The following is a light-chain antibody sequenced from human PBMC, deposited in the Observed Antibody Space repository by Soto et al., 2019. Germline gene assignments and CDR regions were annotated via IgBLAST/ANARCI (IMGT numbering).Light chain of an antibody. CDR2: LERSGSY. V-gene: IGLV4-60*03. Sequence: QSALTQSSSASASLGSSVKLTCTLTSGHITDTIAWHQQQPGKAPRHLMKLERSGSYATGSGVPDRFSGSSSGADRYLTISDLQAEDEADYYCETWESSTHTVFGGGTQLTVL. J-gene: IGLJ7*01. CDR3: ETWESSTHTV. CDR1: SGHITDT.